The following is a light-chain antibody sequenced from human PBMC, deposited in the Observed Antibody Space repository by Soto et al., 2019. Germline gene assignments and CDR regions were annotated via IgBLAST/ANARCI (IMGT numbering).Light chain of an antibody. V-gene: IGKV3-20*01. CDR3: QYFGPTLGFT. J-gene: IGKJ5*01. Sequence: EIVLTQSPGTLSLSPGERATLSCRASQSVSSSYLAWYQQKHGQAPRLIIHAASSRATGSPDRFSGSGSGTDFTLTLSRLEPEDFVVYYCQYFGPTLGFTFGQGTRLDIK. CDR1: QSVSSSY. CDR2: AAS.